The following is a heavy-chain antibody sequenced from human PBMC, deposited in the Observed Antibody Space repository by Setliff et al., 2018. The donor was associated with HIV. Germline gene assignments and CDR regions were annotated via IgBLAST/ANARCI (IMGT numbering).Heavy chain of an antibody. CDR2: INHGGDT. CDR1: GQSISGYY. V-gene: IGHV4-34*01. CDR3: ASRRGIEFYFDT. Sequence: SETLSLTCAVYGQSISGYYWSWIRQTPGKGLEWIGEINHGGDTNYNPSLKSRVTISVGSSYNHFSLKLSSVTAADTGVYYCASRRGIEFYFDTWGQGTPVTVSS. J-gene: IGHJ4*02. D-gene: IGHD3-10*01.